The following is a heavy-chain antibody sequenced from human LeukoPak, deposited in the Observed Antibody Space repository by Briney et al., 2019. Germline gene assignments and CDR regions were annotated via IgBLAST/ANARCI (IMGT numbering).Heavy chain of an antibody. CDR2: IFGSGGSA. Sequence: GGSLRLSCAASGFTFNSYAMYWVRQAPGKGLEWVSGIFGSGGSAHYADSVKGRFAISRDNSKNRVYLQKNSLRAEDTAVYYCAKTATGYSSGHYPGWPVDYWGQGTLVTVSS. J-gene: IGHJ4*02. CDR3: AKTATGYSSGHYPGWPVDY. V-gene: IGHV3-23*01. CDR1: GFTFNSYA. D-gene: IGHD6-19*01.